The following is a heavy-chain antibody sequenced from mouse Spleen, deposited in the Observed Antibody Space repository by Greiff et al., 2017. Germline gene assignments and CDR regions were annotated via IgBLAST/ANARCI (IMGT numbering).Heavy chain of an antibody. V-gene: IGHV1-54*01. J-gene: IGHJ4*01. CDR3: ARRTAGNYLYYAMDY. CDR2: INPGSGGT. CDR1: GYAFTNYL. D-gene: IGHD2-1*01. Sequence: QVQLQQSGAELVRPGTSVKVSCKASGYAFTNYLIEWVKQRPGQGLEWIGVINPGSGGTNYNEKFKGKATLTADKSSSTAYMQLSSLTSEDSAVYFCARRTAGNYLYYAMDYWGQGTSVTVSS.